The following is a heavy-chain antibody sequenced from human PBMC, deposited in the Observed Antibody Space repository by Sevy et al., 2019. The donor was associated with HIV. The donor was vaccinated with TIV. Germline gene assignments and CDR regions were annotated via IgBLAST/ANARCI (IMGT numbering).Heavy chain of an antibody. CDR1: GGSISSNSFY. Sequence: SETLSLTCTVSGGSISSNSFYWGWIRQPPGKGLEWIGSIYYSGSTYYNPSLNSRVTISVDTSKNQFSLKLSSVTAADTAVYYCASSYGYDSARYFDYWGQGTLVTVSS. D-gene: IGHD5-18*01. J-gene: IGHJ4*02. V-gene: IGHV4-39*01. CDR3: ASSYGYDSARYFDY. CDR2: IYYSGST.